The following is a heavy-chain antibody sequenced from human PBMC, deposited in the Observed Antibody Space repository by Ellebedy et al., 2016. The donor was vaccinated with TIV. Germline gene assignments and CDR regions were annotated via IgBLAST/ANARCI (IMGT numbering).Heavy chain of an antibody. D-gene: IGHD2-15*01. CDR1: GFTFSGSA. Sequence: GESLKISCAASGFTFSGSAIHWVRQASGKGLEWVGRIRSKANSYATAYAASVEGRFGISRDDSANTAYLQMNSLKTEDTAVYYCTRLVDCSGGSCYLHFEDWGQGTLVTVPS. CDR2: IRSKANSYAT. J-gene: IGHJ4*02. V-gene: IGHV3-73*01. CDR3: TRLVDCSGGSCYLHFED.